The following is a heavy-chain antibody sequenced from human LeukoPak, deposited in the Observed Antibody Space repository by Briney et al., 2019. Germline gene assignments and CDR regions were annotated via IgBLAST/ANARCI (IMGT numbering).Heavy chain of an antibody. J-gene: IGHJ6*03. V-gene: IGHV4-59*12. Sequence: ASETLSLTCTVSGGSISSYYWSWLRQPPGKGLEWIGYIYYSGYTNYNPSLKSRVTISVDTSKNQFSLKMRSVTAADTAVYYCARTTMVRGTYYMDVWGKGTTVTISS. CDR3: ARTTMVRGTYYMDV. CDR2: IYYSGYT. D-gene: IGHD3-10*01. CDR1: GGSISSYY.